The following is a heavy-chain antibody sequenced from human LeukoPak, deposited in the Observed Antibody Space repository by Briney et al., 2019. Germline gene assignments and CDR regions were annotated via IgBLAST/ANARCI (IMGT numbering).Heavy chain of an antibody. CDR2: ISSSSTYI. Sequence: GGSLRLSCAASGFTFSSYSMNWVRQAPGKGLEWLSSISSSSTYIYYADSVKGRFTISRDSAKNSLYLQLNSLRDEDTAVYYCARSSRLDNFWFDPWGQGTLVTVSS. CDR3: ARSSRLDNFWFDP. CDR1: GFTFSSYS. J-gene: IGHJ5*02. D-gene: IGHD1-1*01. V-gene: IGHV3-21*01.